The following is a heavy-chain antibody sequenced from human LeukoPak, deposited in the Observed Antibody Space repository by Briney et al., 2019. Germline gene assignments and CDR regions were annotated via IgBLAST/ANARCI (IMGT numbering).Heavy chain of an antibody. D-gene: IGHD3-10*01. Sequence: SETLSLTCTVSGGSISSYYWSWIRQPAGKGLEWIGRIYRVTMSVDTSKNQFSLKLSSVTAADTAVYYCASGLWGVNDYMDVWGKGTTVTISS. J-gene: IGHJ6*03. CDR2: IY. CDR3: ASGLWGVNDYMDV. CDR1: GGSISSYY. V-gene: IGHV4-4*07.